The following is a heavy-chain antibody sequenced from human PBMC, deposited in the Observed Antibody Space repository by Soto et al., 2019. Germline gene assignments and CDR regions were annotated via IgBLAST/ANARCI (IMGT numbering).Heavy chain of an antibody. CDR2: IFHSGST. V-gene: IGHV4-4*02. J-gene: IGHJ4*02. CDR1: GGSIISSNW. CDR3: ARSDGVGGTPELG. Sequence: QVQLQESGPGLVKASGTLSLTCAVSGGSIISSNWWSWVRQPPGKGLEWIGEIFHSGSTNYSPSLKSRVTISVDKSKNQFSLKMRSVTAADTAVYYCARSDGVGGTPELGWGQGTLVTVSS. D-gene: IGHD1-26*01.